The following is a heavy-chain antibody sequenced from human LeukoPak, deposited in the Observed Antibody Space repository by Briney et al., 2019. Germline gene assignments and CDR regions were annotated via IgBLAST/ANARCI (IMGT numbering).Heavy chain of an antibody. Sequence: SETLSLTCTVSGASISSYYWTWIRQPAGKGLEWIGRLYPSGSTKYNPSLMSRVIMSADTSKNQFSLKLSSVTAADTAVYYCAREYPYGDYQFDYWGQGTLVTVSS. D-gene: IGHD4-17*01. V-gene: IGHV4-4*07. CDR2: LYPSGST. CDR3: AREYPYGDYQFDY. J-gene: IGHJ4*02. CDR1: GASISSYY.